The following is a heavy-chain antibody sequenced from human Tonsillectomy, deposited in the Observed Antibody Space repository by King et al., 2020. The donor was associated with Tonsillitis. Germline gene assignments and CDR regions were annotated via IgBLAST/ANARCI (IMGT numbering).Heavy chain of an antibody. CDR2: IGRSTSTL. V-gene: IGHV3-48*01. Sequence: QLVESGGGLVQPGGSLRLSCAASGFTFSTYSMNWVRQAPGKGLEWVSYIGRSTSTLYYADSVKGRFTISRDNAKNSLYLQMSSLRAEETAMYYCARDDSYAFDIWGQGTMVTVSS. CDR3: ARDDSYAFDI. J-gene: IGHJ3*02. CDR1: GFTFSTYS. D-gene: IGHD3-10*01.